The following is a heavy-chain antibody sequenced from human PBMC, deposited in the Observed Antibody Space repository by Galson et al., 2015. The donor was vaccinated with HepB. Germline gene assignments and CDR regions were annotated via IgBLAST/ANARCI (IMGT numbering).Heavy chain of an antibody. CDR2: ISSASTGI. V-gene: IGHV3-48*02. Sequence: SLRLSCAASGFTFNIYSMNWVRQAPGRGLEWVSYISSASTGIYYADSVKGRFTISRDNAKSSLFLQMNSLRDEDTAVCYCARESGWLIDNWGQGTLVTVSS. CDR1: GFTFNIYS. J-gene: IGHJ4*02. CDR3: ARESGWLIDN. D-gene: IGHD3-16*01.